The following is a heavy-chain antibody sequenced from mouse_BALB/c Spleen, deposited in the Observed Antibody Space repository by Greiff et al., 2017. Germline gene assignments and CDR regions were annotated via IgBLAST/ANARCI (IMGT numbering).Heavy chain of an antibody. CDR3: ARRADGYYRWFAY. J-gene: IGHJ3*01. D-gene: IGHD2-3*01. V-gene: IGHV1-18*01. CDR2: INPNNGGT. CDR1: GYTFTDYN. Sequence: VQLQQSGPELVKPGASVKIPCKASGYTFTDYNMDWVKQSHGKSLEWIGDINPNNGGTIYNQKFKGKATLTVDKSSSTAYMELRSLTSEDTAVYYCARRADGYYRWFAYWGQGTLVTVSA.